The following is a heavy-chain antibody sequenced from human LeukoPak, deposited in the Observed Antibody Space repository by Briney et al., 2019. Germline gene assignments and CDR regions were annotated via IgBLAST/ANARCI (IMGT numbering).Heavy chain of an antibody. V-gene: IGHV1-69*01. D-gene: IGHD2-2*01. Sequence: SVKVSCKASGGTFGSYAISWVRQAPGHGLEWMGGIIPIFGTANYAQKFQRRVTITADESTSTAYMELSSLRSEDTAVYYCARQRIGLPAAKAFSWGSQKYYYYYGMDVWGKGTTVTVSS. CDR3: ARQRIGLPAAKAFSWGSQKYYYYYGMDV. J-gene: IGHJ6*04. CDR1: GGTFGSYA. CDR2: IIPIFGTA.